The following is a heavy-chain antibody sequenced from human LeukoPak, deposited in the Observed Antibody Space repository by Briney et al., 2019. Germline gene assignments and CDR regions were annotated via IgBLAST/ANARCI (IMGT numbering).Heavy chain of an antibody. Sequence: GGSQRLFCAASGFIFSSYWMHWVRQAPGKGLVWVSRINTDGSSTSYADSVKGRFTISRDNAKNTLYLQMNSLRAEDTTVYYCASITGTTALGDWGQGTLVTVSS. D-gene: IGHD1-20*01. J-gene: IGHJ4*02. V-gene: IGHV3-74*01. CDR3: ASITGTTALGD. CDR1: GFIFSSYW. CDR2: INTDGSST.